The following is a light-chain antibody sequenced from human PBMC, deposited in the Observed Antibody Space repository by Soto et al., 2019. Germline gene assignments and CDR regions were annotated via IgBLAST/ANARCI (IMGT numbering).Light chain of an antibody. V-gene: IGKV3-20*01. CDR3: QQYDTSPRT. Sequence: EIVLTQSPGTLSLYRGERATLSCRASQTVNSIYFAWYQRKPGQAPRLLIYGASNRATGIPDRFSGSGSGTDFTLTISRLEAEDFGVYYCQQYDTSPRTFGQGPKVEIK. CDR1: QTVNSIY. CDR2: GAS. J-gene: IGKJ1*01.